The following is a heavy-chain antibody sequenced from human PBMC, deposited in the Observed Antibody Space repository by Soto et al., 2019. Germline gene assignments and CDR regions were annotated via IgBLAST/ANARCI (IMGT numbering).Heavy chain of an antibody. CDR3: SGGVGDAF. CDR1: GFSFRSDW. CDR2: TNQDGSEK. Sequence: EEQLVESGGGLVQPGGSLRLSCAVSGFSFRSDWMNWVRQAPGKGLEWVAHTNQDGSEKYYVDSVKGRFTIFRDNAKNSLYLKMNSRRAEDTAGYYCSGGVGDAFWGQGTLVTVSS. D-gene: IGHD1-26*01. J-gene: IGHJ4*02. V-gene: IGHV3-7*04.